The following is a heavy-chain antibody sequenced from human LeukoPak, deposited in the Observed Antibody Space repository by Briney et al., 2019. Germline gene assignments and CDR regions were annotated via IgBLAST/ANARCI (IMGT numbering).Heavy chain of an antibody. CDR3: AMSIAGAFDI. CDR2: IYYSGST. J-gene: IGHJ3*02. D-gene: IGHD6-6*01. V-gene: IGHV4-59*08. Sequence: SEPLSLTCTVSGGSISSYYWSWIRQPPGKGLEWIGYIYYSGSTNYNPSLKSRVTISVDTSKNQFSLKLSSVTAADTAVYYCAMSIAGAFDIWGQGTMVTVSS. CDR1: GGSISSYY.